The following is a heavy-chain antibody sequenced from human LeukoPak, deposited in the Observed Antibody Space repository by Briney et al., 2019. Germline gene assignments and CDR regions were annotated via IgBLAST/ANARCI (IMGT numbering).Heavy chain of an antibody. J-gene: IGHJ4*02. CDR1: GFSFSSHW. CDR2: IKPDGSEK. Sequence: GGSLRLSCAASGFSFSSHWMTWVRQAPGKGPEWVANIKPDGSEKYYVDSVKGRFTISRDNAKNSLYLQMNSLRAEDTAVYYCARDRAWNYFDYWGQGTLVTVSS. D-gene: IGHD3-3*01. CDR3: ARDRAWNYFDY. V-gene: IGHV3-7*01.